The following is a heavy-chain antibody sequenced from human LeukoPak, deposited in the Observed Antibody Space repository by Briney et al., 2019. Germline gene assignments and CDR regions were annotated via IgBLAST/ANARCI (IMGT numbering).Heavy chain of an antibody. J-gene: IGHJ6*01. CDR1: VYTFSTYG. CDR3: ARDSPLWFGEFLTGMGYYYYGMDV. D-gene: IGHD3-10*01. V-gene: IGHV1-18*04. CDR2: ISAYKGNT. Sequence: ASVKVSCTASVYTFSTYGISWVRQAPGHGLEWRGWISAYKGNTNYAQKIQSRVTMTTETSTSTAYMELRRLRSDDTAVYYCARDSPLWFGEFLTGMGYYYYGMDVWGEGTTVTVSS.